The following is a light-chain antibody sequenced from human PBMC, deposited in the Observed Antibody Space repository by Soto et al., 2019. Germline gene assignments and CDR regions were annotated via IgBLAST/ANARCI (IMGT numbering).Light chain of an antibody. J-gene: IGLJ2*01. Sequence: QSVLTQPPSVSGAPGQRVTISCTGSSSSVGAGYDVHWYQHLPGTAPKLLIFSNTNRPSGVPDRFSGSKSGTSVSLAIAGLQAADEGDYYCQSYDNILSAVVFGGGTELTVL. CDR2: SNT. CDR1: SSSVGAGYD. V-gene: IGLV1-40*01. CDR3: QSYDNILSAVV.